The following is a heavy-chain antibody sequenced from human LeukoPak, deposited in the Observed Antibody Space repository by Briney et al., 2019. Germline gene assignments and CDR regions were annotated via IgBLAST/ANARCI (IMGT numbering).Heavy chain of an antibody. CDR3: ARGVSGYDTKYHFDY. CDR2: INWNGGST. Sequence: GSLRLSCAASGFTFDDYGMSWARQAPGKGLEWVSGINWNGGSTGYADSVKGRFTISRDNAKNSLYLQMNSLRAEDTALYYCARGVSGYDTKYHFDYWGQGTLVTVPS. CDR1: GFTFDDYG. D-gene: IGHD5-12*01. V-gene: IGHV3-20*04. J-gene: IGHJ4*02.